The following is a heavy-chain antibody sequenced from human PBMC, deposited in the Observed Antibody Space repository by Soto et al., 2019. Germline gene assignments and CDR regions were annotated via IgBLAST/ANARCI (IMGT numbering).Heavy chain of an antibody. V-gene: IGHV3-23*01. CDR3: AKDPTGTTRNFDC. CDR1: GFTFSSYA. Sequence: GGSLRLSCAASGFTFSSYAMSWVRQAPGKGLEWVSAISGSGGSTYYADSVRGRFTISRDNSKNTLYLQMNSLRAEDTAVYYCAKDPTGTTRNFDCWGQGTLVTVSS. J-gene: IGHJ4*02. D-gene: IGHD1-7*01. CDR2: ISGSGGST.